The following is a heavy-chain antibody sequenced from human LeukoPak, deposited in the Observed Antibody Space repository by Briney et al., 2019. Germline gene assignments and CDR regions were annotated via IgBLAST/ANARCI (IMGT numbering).Heavy chain of an antibody. Sequence: GGSLRLSCAASGFTFNNYGMHWVRQAPGKGLEWVAVISYDGDNKYYADSVKGRFTISRDNSKNTLYLQMNSLRAEDTAVFYCVRDEEYYDSTGYSYWGQGTLVTVSS. D-gene: IGHD3-22*01. CDR3: VRDEEYYDSTGYSY. CDR2: ISYDGDNK. J-gene: IGHJ4*02. CDR1: GFTFNNYG. V-gene: IGHV3-30*03.